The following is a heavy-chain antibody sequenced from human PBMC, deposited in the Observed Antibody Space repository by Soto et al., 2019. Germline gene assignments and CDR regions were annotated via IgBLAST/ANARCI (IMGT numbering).Heavy chain of an antibody. J-gene: IGHJ4*02. CDR2: TSNDGSNT. D-gene: IGHD2-21*02. V-gene: IGHV3-30*18. CDR3: AKDRSAYCGGDCFRFDC. Sequence: QVQLVESGGGVVQPGRSLRLSCAASGFTFSSYGMHWVRQAPGKGLEWLALTSNDGSNTYYEDSVKGRFTISRDNSKDTLYLQMNSLRAEDTAVYYCAKDRSAYCGGDCFRFDCWGQGTLVTVSS. CDR1: GFTFSSYG.